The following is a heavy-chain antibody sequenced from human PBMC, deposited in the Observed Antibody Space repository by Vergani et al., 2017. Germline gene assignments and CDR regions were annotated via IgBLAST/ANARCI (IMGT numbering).Heavy chain of an antibody. CDR1: GYTFTSYD. CDR2: MNPTSGNT. Sequence: QVQLVQSGAEVKKPGASVKVSCKASGYTFTSYDINWVRQATGHGLEWMGWMNPTSGNTGYAQKFQGRVTMTRNTSISTAYMELSSLRSEDTAVYYCASLPDGDYYGSGIPWGQGTLVTVSS. D-gene: IGHD3-10*01. CDR3: ASLPDGDYYGSGIP. J-gene: IGHJ5*02. V-gene: IGHV1-8*01.